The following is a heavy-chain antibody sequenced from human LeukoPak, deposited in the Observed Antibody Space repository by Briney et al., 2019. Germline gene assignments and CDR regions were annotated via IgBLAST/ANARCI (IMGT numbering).Heavy chain of an antibody. Sequence: ASVKVSCKASGGTFKNYAINWVRQAPGQGLEWMGIINPSGGSTSYAQKFQGRVTMTRDTSTSTVYMELSSLRSEDTAVYYCARVPQLRFLEWLSFDYWGQGTLVTVSS. CDR1: GGTFKNYA. CDR2: INPSGGST. J-gene: IGHJ4*02. D-gene: IGHD3-3*01. V-gene: IGHV1-46*02. CDR3: ARVPQLRFLEWLSFDY.